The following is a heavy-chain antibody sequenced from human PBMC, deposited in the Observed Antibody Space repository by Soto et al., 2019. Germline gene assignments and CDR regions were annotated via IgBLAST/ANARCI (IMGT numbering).Heavy chain of an antibody. CDR2: IKSKTDGGTT. CDR1: GFTFSNAW. J-gene: IGHJ6*02. Sequence: GSLRLSCAASGFTFSNAWMSWVRQAPGKGLEWVGRIKSKTDGGTTDYAAPVKGRFTISRDDSKKTLYLQMNSLKTEDTAVYYCTTDTPQGYYDSSGFYYYYYGMDVWGQGTTVTVSS. V-gene: IGHV3-15*01. D-gene: IGHD3-22*01. CDR3: TTDTPQGYYDSSGFYYYYYGMDV.